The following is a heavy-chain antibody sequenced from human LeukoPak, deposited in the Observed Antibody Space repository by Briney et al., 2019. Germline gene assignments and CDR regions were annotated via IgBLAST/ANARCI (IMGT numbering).Heavy chain of an antibody. Sequence: SETLSLTCTVSGGSFSDYYWSWIRQPPGKGLEWIGYIYYSGSTNYNPSLKSRVTISVDTSKNQFSLKLSSVTAADTAVYYCARDYYGSGSYYNGVWFDPWGQGTLVTVSS. D-gene: IGHD3-10*01. J-gene: IGHJ5*02. CDR1: GGSFSDYY. V-gene: IGHV4-59*01. CDR3: ARDYYGSGSYYNGVWFDP. CDR2: IYYSGST.